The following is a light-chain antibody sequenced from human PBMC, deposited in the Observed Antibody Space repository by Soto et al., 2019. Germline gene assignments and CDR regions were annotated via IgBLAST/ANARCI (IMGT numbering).Light chain of an antibody. Sequence: DIQMTQSPSSLSASVADRVTITCRASQSISTYLNWYQQKPGKAPKLLIYGASSLQSGVPPRFTGSGSGTDFTLTINSLQPEDFATYHCQRSYSTPWTFGQGTKVEIK. CDR3: QRSYSTPWT. CDR2: GAS. CDR1: QSISTY. J-gene: IGKJ1*01. V-gene: IGKV1-39*01.